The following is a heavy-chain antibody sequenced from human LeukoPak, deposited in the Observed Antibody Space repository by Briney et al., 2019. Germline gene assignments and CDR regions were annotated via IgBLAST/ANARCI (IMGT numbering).Heavy chain of an antibody. CDR2: IYTSGST. CDR3: ARELGYCSGDSCSFYYYIDV. J-gene: IGHJ6*03. V-gene: IGHV4-61*02. D-gene: IGHD2-15*01. CDR1: GGSISSGSYY. Sequence: SETLSLTCTVPGGSISSGSYYWSWIRQPAGRGLEWIGRIYTSGSTNYNPSLKGRVTISVDTSKNQFSLKLSSVTAADTAVYYCARELGYCSGDSCSFYYYIDVWGKGTTVTISS.